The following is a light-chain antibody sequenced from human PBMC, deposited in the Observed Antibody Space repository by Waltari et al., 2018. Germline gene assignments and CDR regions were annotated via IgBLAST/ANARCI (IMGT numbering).Light chain of an antibody. J-gene: IGLJ2*01. CDR3: AVWDDSLNGVV. CDR2: TNK. V-gene: IGLV1-44*01. CDR1: SPNTRSNP. Sequence: QSVLTQPPSASATPGQRVTISCSGTSPNTRSNPVTWYPQLPATAPKLLIYTNKQRPSGVPDRFSGSKSGTSASLAISGLQSEDEADYYCAVWDDSLNGVVFGGGTKLTVL.